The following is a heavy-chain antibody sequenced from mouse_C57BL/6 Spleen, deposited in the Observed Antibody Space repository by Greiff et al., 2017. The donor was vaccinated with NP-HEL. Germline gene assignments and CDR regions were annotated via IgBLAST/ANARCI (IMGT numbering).Heavy chain of an antibody. D-gene: IGHD1-1*01. CDR1: GYTFTSYW. CDR2: IDPSDSYT. CDR3: ARQHYYGSSYGLAY. V-gene: IGHV1-69*01. Sequence: QVQLQQPGAELVMPGASVKLSCKASGYTFTSYWMHWVKQRPGQGLEWIGEIDPSDSYTNYNQKFKGKSTLTVDKSSSTAYMQLSSLTSEDSAVYYCARQHYYGSSYGLAYWGQGTLVTVSA. J-gene: IGHJ3*01.